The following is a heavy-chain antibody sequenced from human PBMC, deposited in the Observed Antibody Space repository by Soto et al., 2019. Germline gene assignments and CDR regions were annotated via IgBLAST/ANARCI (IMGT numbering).Heavy chain of an antibody. CDR1: GYIFVNYG. Sequence: QVQLVQSGDEVKKPGASVKVSCKASGYIFVNYGIAWVRQAPGQGLEWMGWISPYTGNTHSATKIQGRLTMTTDTSTSPAYMDVRSLTSDDPAVYYCVMVDNYVTPTPQDVWGQGTTVTVSS. CDR3: VMVDNYVTPTPQDV. V-gene: IGHV1-18*01. D-gene: IGHD3-16*01. J-gene: IGHJ6*02. CDR2: ISPYTGNT.